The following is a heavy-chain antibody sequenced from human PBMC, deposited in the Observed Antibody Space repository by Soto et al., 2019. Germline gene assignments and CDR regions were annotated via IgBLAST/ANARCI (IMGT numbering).Heavy chain of an antibody. CDR2: IFSNDEK. CDR1: GFSLSNARMG. J-gene: IGHJ5*02. Sequence: QVTLKESGPVLVKPTETLTLTCTVSGFSLSNARMGVSWIRQPPGKALEWLAHIFSNDEKSYSTSLKTRLTNPKDTSKSQGVLTMTTMDPVDTATYYCARITWGYFDPNCFDPWGQGTLVTVSS. D-gene: IGHD3-9*01. V-gene: IGHV2-26*01. CDR3: ARITWGYFDPNCFDP.